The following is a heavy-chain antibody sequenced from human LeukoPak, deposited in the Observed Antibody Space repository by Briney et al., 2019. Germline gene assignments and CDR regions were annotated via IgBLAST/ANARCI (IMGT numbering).Heavy chain of an antibody. CDR2: INHSGST. CDR1: GGSFSGYY. D-gene: IGHD4-17*01. Sequence: SETLSLTCAVYGGSFSGYYWSWIRQPPGKGLEWIGEINHSGSTNYNPSLKSRVTISVDTSKNQFSLKLSSVTAADTAVYYCARRGKDYGDYAVWFDPWGQGTLVPVSS. CDR3: ARRGKDYGDYAVWFDP. V-gene: IGHV4-34*01. J-gene: IGHJ5*02.